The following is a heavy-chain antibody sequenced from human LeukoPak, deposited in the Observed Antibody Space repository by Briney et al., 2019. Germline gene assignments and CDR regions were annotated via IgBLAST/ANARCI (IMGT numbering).Heavy chain of an antibody. CDR3: AVLHIASDY. J-gene: IGHJ4*02. CDR2: IIPILGIA. D-gene: IGHD6-13*01. V-gene: IGHV1-69*02. Sequence: SVKVSCKASGGTFSSYTISWVRQAPGQGLEWTGRIIPILGIANYAQKFQGRVTITADKSTSTAYMELSSLRSEDTAVYYRAVLHIASDYWGQGTLVTVSS. CDR1: GGTFSSYT.